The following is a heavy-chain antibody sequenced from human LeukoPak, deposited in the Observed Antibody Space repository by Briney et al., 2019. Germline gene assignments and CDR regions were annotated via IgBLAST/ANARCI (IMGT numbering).Heavy chain of an antibody. CDR1: GLTFSSYG. D-gene: IGHD5-12*01. Sequence: VGSLRLSCAASGLTFSSYGMDWVRQAPGKGLEWVAVISYDGSNKYYADSVKGRFTISRDNSKNTLYLQMNSLRAEDTAVYYCAKGYSGYVNDAFDIWGQGTMVTVSS. CDR2: ISYDGSNK. J-gene: IGHJ3*02. CDR3: AKGYSGYVNDAFDI. V-gene: IGHV3-30*18.